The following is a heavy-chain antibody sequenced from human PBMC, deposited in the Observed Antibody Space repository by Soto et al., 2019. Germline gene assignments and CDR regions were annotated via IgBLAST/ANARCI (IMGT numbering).Heavy chain of an antibody. J-gene: IGHJ4*02. CDR2: IYWDDDK. V-gene: IGHV2-5*02. Sequence: QITLNESGPTVVKPTETLTLTCTFSGFSLTTSGVGVGWVRQSPGKAPEWLAFIYWDDDKRYSTSLKSRLTITKDTSKNQVVLTMANVDPADTATYNCAHRVLRAVFGLVTTTAIYFDFWGQGTPVVVSS. D-gene: IGHD3-3*01. CDR3: AHRVLRAVFGLVTTTAIYFDF. CDR1: GFSLTTSGVG.